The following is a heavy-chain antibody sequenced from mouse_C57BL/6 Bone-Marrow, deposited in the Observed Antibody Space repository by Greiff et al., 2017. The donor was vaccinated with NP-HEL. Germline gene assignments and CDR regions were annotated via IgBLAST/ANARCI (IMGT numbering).Heavy chain of an antibody. V-gene: IGHV1-82*01. CDR3: AGYDYDVSY. CDR1: GYAFSSSW. D-gene: IGHD2-4*01. Sequence: QVQLKESGPELVKPGASVKISCKASGYAFSSSWMNWVKQRPGKGLEWIGRIYPGDGDTNYNGKFKGKATLTADKSSSTAYMQLSSLTSEDSAVYFCAGYDYDVSYWGQGTTLTVSS. CDR2: IYPGDGDT. J-gene: IGHJ2*01.